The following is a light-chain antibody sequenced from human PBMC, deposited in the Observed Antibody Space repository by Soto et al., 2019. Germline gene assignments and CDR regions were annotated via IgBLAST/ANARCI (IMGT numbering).Light chain of an antibody. CDR1: SSDVGSYNL. CDR3: CSYAGSSTFDVV. J-gene: IGLJ2*01. V-gene: IGLV2-23*02. CDR2: EVS. Sequence: QSVLTQPASVSGSPGQSITISCTGTSSDVGSYNLVSWYQQHPGKAPKLMIYEVSKRPSVVSNRFSGSKSGNTAPLTISGLQAEYEADYYCCSYAGSSTFDVVFGGGTKVTVL.